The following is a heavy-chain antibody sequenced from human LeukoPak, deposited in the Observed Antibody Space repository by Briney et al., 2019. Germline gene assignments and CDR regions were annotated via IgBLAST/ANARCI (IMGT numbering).Heavy chain of an antibody. J-gene: IGHJ6*04. CDR1: GFTFSSYA. Sequence: GGSLRLSCAASGFTFSSYAMHWVRQAPGKGLEWVAVISYDGSNKYYADSVKGRFTISRDNSKNTLYLQMNSLRAEDAAVYYCARDRNSAIAAAGSPPDYYYYGMDVWGKGTTVTVSS. CDR2: ISYDGSNK. D-gene: IGHD6-13*01. V-gene: IGHV3-30*04. CDR3: ARDRNSAIAAAGSPPDYYYYGMDV.